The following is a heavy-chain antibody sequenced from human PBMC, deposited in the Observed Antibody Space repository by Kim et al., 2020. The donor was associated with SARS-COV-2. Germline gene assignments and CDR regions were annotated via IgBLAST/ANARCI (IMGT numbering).Heavy chain of an antibody. J-gene: IGHJ6*03. D-gene: IGHD2-2*01. Sequence: ASVKVSCKASGYTFTSYDINWVRQATGQGHEWMGWMNPNSGNTGYAQKFQGRVTMTRNTSISTAYMELSSLRSEDTAVYYCAQALKGPLGRPAAMVGNYYMDVWGKGTTVTVSS. V-gene: IGHV1-8*01. CDR2: MNPNSGNT. CDR1: GYTFTSYD. CDR3: AQALKGPLGRPAAMVGNYYMDV.